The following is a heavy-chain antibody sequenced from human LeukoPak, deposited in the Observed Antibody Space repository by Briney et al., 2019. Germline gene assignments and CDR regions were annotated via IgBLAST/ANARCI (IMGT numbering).Heavy chain of an antibody. CDR3: AIGSIAVAGPPFGY. V-gene: IGHV3-21*01. Sequence: GGSLSFSCAASGFTFSSITLMWERQAPGQELEWVSCINNSGSYLYYADSVKGRFTIYRYNAKNSLYLQMKSSTDEDASVCYRAIGSIAVAGPPFGYWGQGSLVTVPS. CDR1: GFTFSSIT. D-gene: IGHD6-19*01. CDR2: INNSGSYL. J-gene: IGHJ4*02.